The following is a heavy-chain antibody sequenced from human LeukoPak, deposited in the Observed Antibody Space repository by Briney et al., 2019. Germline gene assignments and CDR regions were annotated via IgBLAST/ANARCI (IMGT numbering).Heavy chain of an antibody. CDR3: AKDTEWELLSFLVAY. CDR1: GFTFDDYA. D-gene: IGHD1-26*01. CDR2: ISWNSGSI. V-gene: IGHV3-9*01. Sequence: GGSLRLSCAASGFTFDDYAMHWVRQAPGKGLEWVSGISWNSGSIGYADSVKGRFTISRDNAKNSLYLQMNSLRAEDTALYYCAKDTEWELLSFLVAYWGQGTLVTVSS. J-gene: IGHJ4*02.